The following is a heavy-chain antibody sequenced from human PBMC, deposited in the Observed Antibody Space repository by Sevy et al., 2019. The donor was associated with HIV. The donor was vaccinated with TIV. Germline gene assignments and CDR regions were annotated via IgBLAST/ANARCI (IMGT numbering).Heavy chain of an antibody. V-gene: IGHV4-59*01. CDR1: GGSTSSYY. CDR3: AREGDCTNGVCSNWFDP. CDR2: IYYSGST. J-gene: IGHJ5*02. D-gene: IGHD2-8*01. Sequence: SETLSLTCSVSGGSTSSYYWSWIRQPPGKGLEWIGYIYYSGSTNYNPSLKSRVTMSVDTSKNQFSLKLRSVTAADTAVYYCAREGDCTNGVCSNWFDPWGQGTLVTVSS.